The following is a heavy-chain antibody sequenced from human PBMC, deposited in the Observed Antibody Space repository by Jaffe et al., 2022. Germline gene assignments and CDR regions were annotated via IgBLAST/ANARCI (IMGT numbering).Heavy chain of an antibody. V-gene: IGHV3-53*04. CDR2: IYSGGST. CDR1: GFTVSSNY. CDR3: ARDSETYYYDSSGYRYYYYYMDV. D-gene: IGHD3-22*01. Sequence: EVQLVESGGGLVQPGGSLRLSCAASGFTVSSNYMSWVRQAPGKGLEWVSVIYSGGSTYYADSVKGRFTISRHNSKNTLYLQMNSLRAEDTAVYYCARDSETYYYDSSGYRYYYYYMDVWGKGTTVTVSS. J-gene: IGHJ6*03.